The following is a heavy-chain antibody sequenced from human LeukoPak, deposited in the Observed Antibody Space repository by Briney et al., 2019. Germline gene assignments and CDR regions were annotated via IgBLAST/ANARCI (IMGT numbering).Heavy chain of an antibody. J-gene: IGHJ4*02. CDR1: GGSISSGGYS. CDR2: IYHSGST. Sequence: SQTLSVTCAVSGGSISSGGYSWSWIRQPPGKGLEWIGYIYHSGSTYYNPSLKSRVTISVDRSKNQFSLKLSSVTAADTAVYYCARASGGDYGDPAFGYWGQGTLVTVSS. D-gene: IGHD4-17*01. V-gene: IGHV4-30-2*01. CDR3: ARASGGDYGDPAFGY.